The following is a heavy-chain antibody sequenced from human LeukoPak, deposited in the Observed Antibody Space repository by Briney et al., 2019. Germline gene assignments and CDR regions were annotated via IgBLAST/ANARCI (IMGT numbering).Heavy chain of an antibody. V-gene: IGHV4-59*01. Sequence: PSETLSLTCTVSGGSISSYYWSWIRLPPGKGLEWIGYIYYTGTTNYNPSLKSRVTISVDTSKNQFSLKLSSVTAADTAVYYCARASRTGLGIGSFDYWGQGTLVTVSS. CDR1: GGSISSYY. D-gene: IGHD7-27*01. CDR2: IYYTGTT. J-gene: IGHJ4*02. CDR3: ARASRTGLGIGSFDY.